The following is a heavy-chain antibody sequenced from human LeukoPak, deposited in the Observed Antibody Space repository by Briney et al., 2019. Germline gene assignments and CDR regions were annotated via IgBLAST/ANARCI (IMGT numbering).Heavy chain of an antibody. CDR1: GGSFSSYY. V-gene: IGHV4-34*01. Sequence: SETLSLTCAVYGGSFSSYYWSWIRQPPGKGLEWIGEIYHSGSTNYNPSLKSRVTISVDKSKNQFSLKLSSVTAADTAVYYCSSYSGSPSDAFDILGQGTMVTVSS. CDR2: IYHSGST. D-gene: IGHD1-26*01. CDR3: SSYSGSPSDAFDI. J-gene: IGHJ3*02.